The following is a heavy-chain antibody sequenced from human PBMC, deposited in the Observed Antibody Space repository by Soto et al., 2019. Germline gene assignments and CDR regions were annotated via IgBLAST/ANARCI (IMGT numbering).Heavy chain of an antibody. J-gene: IGHJ6*02. CDR2: ISSSSSTI. V-gene: IGHV3-48*02. CDR1: GFTFSSYS. Sequence: GGSLRLSCAASGFTFSSYSMNWVRQAPGKGLEWVSYISSSSSTIYYADSVKGRFTISRDNAKNSLYLQMNSLRDEDTAVYYCARDGITMVRGVIMKYYYGMDVWGQGTTVTVSS. D-gene: IGHD3-10*01. CDR3: ARDGITMVRGVIMKYYYGMDV.